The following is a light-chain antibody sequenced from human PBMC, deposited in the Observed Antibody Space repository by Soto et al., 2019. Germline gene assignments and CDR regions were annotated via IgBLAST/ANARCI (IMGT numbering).Light chain of an antibody. Sequence: QSVLTQPASVSGSPGQSITISCTGTSSDVGGYNYVSWYQQHPGKAPKLMIYEVSNRPSGVSNRFSGSKSGNTASLTISGLQAEDEADYYCSSYTSSPRVFGGGTQLTVL. J-gene: IGLJ2*01. CDR3: SSYTSSPRV. CDR1: SSDVGGYNY. CDR2: EVS. V-gene: IGLV2-14*01.